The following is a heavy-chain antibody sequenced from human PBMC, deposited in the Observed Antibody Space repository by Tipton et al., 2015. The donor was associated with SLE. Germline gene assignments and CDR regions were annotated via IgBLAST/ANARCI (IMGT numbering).Heavy chain of an antibody. CDR2: IYYSGST. V-gene: IGHV4-39*01. CDR3: ARSSVATVGWYFDL. CDR1: GGSITSSGYY. D-gene: IGHD5-12*01. J-gene: IGHJ2*01. Sequence: TLSLTCTVSGGSITSSGYYWGWIRQPPGKGLEWIGSIYYSGSTYYNPSLKSRVTISVDTSKNPFSLKLSSVTAADTAVYYCARSSVATVGWYFDLWGRGTLVTVSS.